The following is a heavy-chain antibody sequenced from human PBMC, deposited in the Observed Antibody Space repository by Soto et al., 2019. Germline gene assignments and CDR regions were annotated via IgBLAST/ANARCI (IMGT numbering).Heavy chain of an antibody. CDR3: ARPYSNSWPYYGLDV. V-gene: IGHV3-9*01. CDR1: GFRFDDYA. CDR2: ISWNSGSI. J-gene: IGHJ6*02. Sequence: DVQLVESGGGLVQPGRSLRLSCEASGFRFDDYAMHWVRQAPGKGLEWVSGISWNSGSIDYADSVKGRFTISRDNAKNSLYLQMNSVRGEDTALYYCARPYSNSWPYYGLDVWGQGTTVSVSS. D-gene: IGHD6-13*01.